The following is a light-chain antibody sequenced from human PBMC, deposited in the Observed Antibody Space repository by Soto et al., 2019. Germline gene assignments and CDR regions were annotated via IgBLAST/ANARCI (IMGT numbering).Light chain of an antibody. V-gene: IGKV1-39*01. Sequence: DIQMTQSPSSPSASVRDRGTITCPVSQSISSYLNWYQQKPGKAPKLLIYAASSLQSGVPSRFSGSGSGTDFTLTISSLKPEDFATYYCQQSYNTPRITFGQGTRLEIK. J-gene: IGKJ5*01. CDR1: QSISSY. CDR2: AAS. CDR3: QQSYNTPRIT.